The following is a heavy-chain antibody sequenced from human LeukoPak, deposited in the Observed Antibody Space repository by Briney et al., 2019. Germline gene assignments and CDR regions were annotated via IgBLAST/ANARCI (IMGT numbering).Heavy chain of an antibody. D-gene: IGHD3-3*01. Sequence: SQTLSLTCTVSGGSISSGSYYWSWIRQPAGKGLEWIGRIYTSGSTNYNPSLKSRVTMSVDTSKNQFSLKLSSVTAADTAVYYCARDLRFSSYYYYMDVRGKGTTVTVSS. J-gene: IGHJ6*03. CDR3: ARDLRFSSYYYYMDV. V-gene: IGHV4-61*02. CDR2: IYTSGST. CDR1: GGSISSGSYY.